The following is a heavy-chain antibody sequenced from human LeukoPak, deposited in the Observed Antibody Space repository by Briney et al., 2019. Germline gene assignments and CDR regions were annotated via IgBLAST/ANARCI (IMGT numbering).Heavy chain of an antibody. D-gene: IGHD3-9*01. J-gene: IGHJ4*02. Sequence: SVKGRFTISKDNSKNTLYLQMNSLRAEDMAVYYCAKDRDILTGYLDYWGQGTLVTVSS. V-gene: IGHV3-30*02. CDR3: AKDRDILTGYLDY.